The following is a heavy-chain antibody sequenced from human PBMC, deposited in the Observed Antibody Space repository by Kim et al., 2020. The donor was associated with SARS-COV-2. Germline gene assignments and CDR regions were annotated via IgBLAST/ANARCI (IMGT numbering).Heavy chain of an antibody. D-gene: IGHD3-10*01. J-gene: IGHJ3*02. CDR3: ARFQHGSGSYLDPFDI. V-gene: IGHV4-59*01. CDR1: GGSLSPYY. Sequence: SETLSLTCTVSGGSLSPYYWSWIRQPPGKGLEWIGYAHYSGRANYSPSLKSRVAISVDTSKNHFSLNLPSVTAADTAKYFCARFQHGSGSYLDPFDIWGQGTLVTVSS. CDR2: AHYSGRA.